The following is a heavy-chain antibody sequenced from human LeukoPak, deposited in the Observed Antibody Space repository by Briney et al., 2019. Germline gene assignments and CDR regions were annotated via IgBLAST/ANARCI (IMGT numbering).Heavy chain of an antibody. J-gene: IGHJ4*02. CDR2: IYYSGST. CDR3: ARHGMVVAANY. Sequence: SETLSLTCTVSGGSISSSRYYWGWIRQPPGKGLEWIGSIYYSGSTYYNPSLKSRVTISVDTSKNQFSLKLSSVTAADTAVYYCARHGMVVAANYWGQGTLVTVSS. V-gene: IGHV4-39*01. CDR1: GGSISSSRYY. D-gene: IGHD2-15*01.